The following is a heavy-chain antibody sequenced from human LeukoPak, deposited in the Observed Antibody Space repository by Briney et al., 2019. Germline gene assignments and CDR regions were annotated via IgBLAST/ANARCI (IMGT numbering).Heavy chain of an antibody. CDR1: GYTFTSYD. J-gene: IGHJ6*02. D-gene: IGHD3-3*01. CDR3: ARELTIFGPYYYYYGMDV. V-gene: IGHV1-8*01. CDR2: MNPNSGNT. Sequence: ASVKVSCKASGYTFTSYDINWVRQATGQGLEWMGWMNPNSGNTGYAQKFQGRVTMTRNTSISTAYMELSSLRSEDTAVYYCARELTIFGPYYYYYGMDVWGQGTTVTVSS.